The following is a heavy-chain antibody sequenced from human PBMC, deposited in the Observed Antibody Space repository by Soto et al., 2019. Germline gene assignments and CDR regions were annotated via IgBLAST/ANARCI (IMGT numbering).Heavy chain of an antibody. J-gene: IGHJ4*02. V-gene: IGHV3-30-3*01. Sequence: QVQLVESGGGVVQPERSLRLSCAASGFTFSSYAMHWVRQAPGKGLEWVAFISYDGSNQYYADSVKGRFTISRDNSKNTLYLQMNSLRPEDTAVYHCTSEVGATVFDYWGQGTLVTVSS. CDR2: ISYDGSNQ. D-gene: IGHD1-26*01. CDR1: GFTFSSYA. CDR3: TSEVGATVFDY.